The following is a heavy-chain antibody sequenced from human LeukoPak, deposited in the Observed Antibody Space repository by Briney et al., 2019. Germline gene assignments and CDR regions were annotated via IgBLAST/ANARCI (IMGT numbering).Heavy chain of an antibody. CDR3: ARLRYDSSGYPGGY. V-gene: IGHV1-8*01. Sequence: ASVRVSCKASGYTFTSYDINWVRQATGQGLEWMGWMNPNSGNTGYAQKFQGRVTMTRNTSISTAYMELSSLRSEDTAVYYCARLRYDSSGYPGGYWGQGTLVTVSS. CDR1: GYTFTSYD. D-gene: IGHD3-22*01. J-gene: IGHJ4*02. CDR2: MNPNSGNT.